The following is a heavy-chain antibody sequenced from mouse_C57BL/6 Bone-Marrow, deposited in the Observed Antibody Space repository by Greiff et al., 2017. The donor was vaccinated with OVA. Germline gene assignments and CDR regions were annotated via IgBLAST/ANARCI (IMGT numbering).Heavy chain of an antibody. V-gene: IGHV1-69*01. CDR2: IDPSDSYT. J-gene: IGHJ3*01. CDR3: ARRGIVPLSY. D-gene: IGHD1-2*01. Sequence: VQLQQSGAELVMPGASVKLSCKASGYTFTSYWMHWVKQRPGQGLEWIGEIDPSDSYTNYNQKFKGKSTLTVDKSSSTAYMQLSSLTSEDSAVYYCARRGIVPLSYWGQGTLVTVSA. CDR1: GYTFTSYW.